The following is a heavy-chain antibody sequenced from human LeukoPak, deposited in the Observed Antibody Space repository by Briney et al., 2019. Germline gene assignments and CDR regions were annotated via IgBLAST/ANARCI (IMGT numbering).Heavy chain of an antibody. Sequence: SETLSLTCTVSGGSISSYYWSWIRQPPGKGLEWIGYISYSGSTNYNPSLKSRVTISVDTSKNQFSLKLSSVTAADTAVYYCARDRRYDSGGYYYANYMDVWGKGTTVTVSS. J-gene: IGHJ6*03. D-gene: IGHD3-22*01. CDR2: ISYSGST. V-gene: IGHV4-59*12. CDR3: ARDRRYDSGGYYYANYMDV. CDR1: GGSISSYY.